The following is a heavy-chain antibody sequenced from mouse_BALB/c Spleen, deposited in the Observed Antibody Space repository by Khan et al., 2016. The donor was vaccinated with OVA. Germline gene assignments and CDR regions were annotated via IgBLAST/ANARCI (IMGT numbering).Heavy chain of an antibody. CDR1: GFTFSSYV. CDR3: EREAYRYDGYYFDY. J-gene: IGHJ2*01. D-gene: IGHD2-14*01. V-gene: IGHV5-6-5*01. CDR2: ISSGGTT. Sequence: EVELVESGGDLVKPGGSLKLSCAVSGFTFSSYVMSWVRQTPEKRLEWVASISSGGTTAYPDSVKGRITISRETARKIMYLQMRSFRSEDKAMYYCEREAYRYDGYYFDYWGQGSTLTVSS.